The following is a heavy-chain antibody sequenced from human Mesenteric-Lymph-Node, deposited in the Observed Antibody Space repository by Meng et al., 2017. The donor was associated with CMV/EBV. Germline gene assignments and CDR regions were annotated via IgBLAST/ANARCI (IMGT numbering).Heavy chain of an antibody. J-gene: IGHJ5*02. CDR2: VYYSGST. D-gene: IGHD3-16*01. CDR3: ARNATGGGWFDP. CDR1: GASITSGSGY. Sequence: GSLRLSCTVSGASITSGSGYWGWIRQSPGKGLEWIGTVYYSGSTHYHPSVRSRVRMSVDTSKNLFSLELSYVTAADTAVYYCARNATGGGWFDPWGQGTLVTVSS. V-gene: IGHV4-39*07.